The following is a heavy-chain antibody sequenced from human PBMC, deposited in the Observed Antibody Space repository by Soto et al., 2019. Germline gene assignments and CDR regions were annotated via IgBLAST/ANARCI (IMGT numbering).Heavy chain of an antibody. CDR3: AREGAHSGSYPRDY. D-gene: IGHD1-26*01. CDR2: ISSSGSTI. J-gene: IGHJ4*02. Sequence: PGGSLRLSCAASGFTFSSYEMNWVRQAPGKGLEWVSYISSSGSTIYYADSVKGRFTISRDNAKNSLYLQMNSLRAEDTAVYYCAREGAHSGSYPRDYWGQGTLVTVSS. V-gene: IGHV3-48*03. CDR1: GFTFSSYE.